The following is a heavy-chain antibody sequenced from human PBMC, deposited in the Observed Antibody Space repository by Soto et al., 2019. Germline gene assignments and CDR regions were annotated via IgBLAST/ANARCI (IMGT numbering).Heavy chain of an antibody. D-gene: IGHD3-10*01. CDR1: GGSISSSSYY. CDR2: IYYSGST. Sequence: QLQLQESGPGLVKPSETLSLTCTVSGGSISSSSYYWGWIRQPPGKGLEWIGSIYYSGSTYYNPSLKSRFTISGDTAKNQFSRKLSSVTAADTAVYYGARHSAGLITMVRGVAFDYWGQGTLVTVSS. J-gene: IGHJ4*02. V-gene: IGHV4-39*01. CDR3: ARHSAGLITMVRGVAFDY.